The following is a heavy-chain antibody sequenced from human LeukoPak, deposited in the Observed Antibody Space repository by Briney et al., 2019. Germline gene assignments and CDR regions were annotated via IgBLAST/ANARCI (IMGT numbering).Heavy chain of an antibody. V-gene: IGHV3-48*01. J-gene: IGHJ5*02. Sequence: PGGSLRLSCAGSGFTVRNFDVNWVRQAPGKGLEWVSYISTSTSTIYYADSVKGRFTISRDNAKNSLYLQMNSLRAEDTAVYYCVANTVTTAQLQATWGQGTLVTVSS. CDR1: GFTVRNFD. D-gene: IGHD4-17*01. CDR2: ISTSTSTI. CDR3: VANTVTTAQLQAT.